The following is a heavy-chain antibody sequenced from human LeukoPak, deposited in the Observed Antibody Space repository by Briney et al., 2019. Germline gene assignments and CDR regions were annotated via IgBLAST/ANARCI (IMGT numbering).Heavy chain of an antibody. J-gene: IGHJ4*02. V-gene: IGHV1-46*01. CDR2: INPSGGST. D-gene: IGHD4-17*01. CDR3: ARDLPTVTTH. CDR1: GYTFTGYY. Sequence: ASVKVSCKASGYTFTGYYMHWVRQAPGQGLEWMGIINPSGGSTSYAQKFQGRVTMTRDTSTSTAYMELRSLRSDDTAVYYCARDLPTVTTHWGQGTLVTVSS.